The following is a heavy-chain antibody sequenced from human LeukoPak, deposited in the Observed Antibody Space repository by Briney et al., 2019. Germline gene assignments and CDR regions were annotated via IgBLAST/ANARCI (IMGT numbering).Heavy chain of an antibody. J-gene: IGHJ4*02. CDR3: ARDNAGDIDY. V-gene: IGHV7-4-1*02. CDR2: INTNSGNP. D-gene: IGHD7-27*01. Sequence: ASVKVSCKASGYTFRNYAMNWVRQAPGQGLEWMGWINTNSGNPTYAQGFTGRFVFSLDTSVSTAYLQISSLKTEDTAVYYCARDNAGDIDYWGQGTLVTVSS. CDR1: GYTFRNYA.